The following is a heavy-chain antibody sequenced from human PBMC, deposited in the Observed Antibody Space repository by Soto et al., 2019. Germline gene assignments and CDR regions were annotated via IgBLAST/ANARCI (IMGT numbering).Heavy chain of an antibody. V-gene: IGHV6-1*01. Sequence: QVQLQQSGPGLVKPSQTLSLTCAISGDSVSSNDAVWNWIRQSPSRGLEWLGRAYYSSIWTAEYAVYVKGRMAIYPNSSKNPFSLQLSSVTREDTAMYDCARLVGNSWLDNWGQGTLVTVSA. CDR3: ARLVGNSWLDN. CDR1: GDSVSSNDAV. J-gene: IGHJ4*02. D-gene: IGHD6-13*01. CDR2: AYYSSIWTA.